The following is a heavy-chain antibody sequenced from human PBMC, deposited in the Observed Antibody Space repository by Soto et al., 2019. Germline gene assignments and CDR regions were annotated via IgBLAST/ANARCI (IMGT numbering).Heavy chain of an antibody. CDR2: ISAYNGNT. CDR1: GYTFTSYG. J-gene: IGHJ5*02. CDR3: ASGIHDYGDYVSSS. V-gene: IGHV1-18*01. D-gene: IGHD4-17*01. Sequence: ASVKVSCKASGYTFTSYGISWVRQAPGQGLEWMGWISAYNGNTNYAQKFQGRVTITADKSTSTAYMELSSLRSEDTAVYYCASGIHDYGDYVSSSWGQGTLVTVSS.